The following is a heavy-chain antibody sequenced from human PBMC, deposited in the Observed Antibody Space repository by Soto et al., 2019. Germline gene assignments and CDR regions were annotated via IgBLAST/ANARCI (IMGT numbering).Heavy chain of an antibody. V-gene: IGHV3-30*18. CDR3: AKDPAFDI. CDR2: ISYDGSNK. Sequence: GGSLRLSCAASGFTFRTYGMHWVRQAPGKGLEWVAIISYDGSNKYYADSVKGRFTISRDNSKSTLFLQMNSLRPEDTAVYYCAKDPAFDIWGQGTMVTVSS. J-gene: IGHJ3*02. CDR1: GFTFRTYG.